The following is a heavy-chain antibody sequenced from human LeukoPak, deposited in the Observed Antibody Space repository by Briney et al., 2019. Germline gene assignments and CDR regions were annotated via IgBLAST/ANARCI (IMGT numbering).Heavy chain of an antibody. CDR1: GYTFTGYY. CDR2: INPSSGGT. Sequence: GASVKVSCKASGYTFTGYYMHWVRQAPGQGLEWMGWINPSSGGTNYAQKFQGRVTMTRDTSISTAYMELSRLRSDDTAVYYCARESRDGYSRPLGYFDYWGQGTLVTVSS. D-gene: IGHD5-24*01. CDR3: ARESRDGYSRPLGYFDY. V-gene: IGHV1-2*02. J-gene: IGHJ4*02.